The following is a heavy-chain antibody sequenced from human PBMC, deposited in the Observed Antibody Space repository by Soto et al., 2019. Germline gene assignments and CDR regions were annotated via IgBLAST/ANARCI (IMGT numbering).Heavy chain of an antibody. V-gene: IGHV3-30-3*01. Sequence: QVQLVESGGDVVQPGRSLRLSCAASGSTFSSYDIHWVRQAPGKGLEWVAHISPDGNKAYYADSVKGRFTISRDKARNTVYLQVNSLRPEDTAVYHCVRGPSHGAFDIWGQGTLVTVSS. CDR1: GSTFSSYD. CDR3: VRGPSHGAFDI. J-gene: IGHJ3*02. CDR2: ISPDGNKA.